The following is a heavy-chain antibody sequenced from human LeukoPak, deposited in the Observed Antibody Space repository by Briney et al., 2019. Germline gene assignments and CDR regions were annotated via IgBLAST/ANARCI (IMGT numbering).Heavy chain of an antibody. CDR1: GGTFSGYY. V-gene: IGHV4-59*04. D-gene: IGHD3-10*01. J-gene: IGHJ5*02. Sequence: SETLSLTCTVSGGTFSGYYWSWIRQPPGKGLEWIGCIYYSGRTYYNPSLKSRFTISVDTSKNQFSLKLSSVTAAGTAVYYCARRGGANWFDPWGQGTLVTVSS. CDR2: IYYSGRT. CDR3: ARRGGANWFDP.